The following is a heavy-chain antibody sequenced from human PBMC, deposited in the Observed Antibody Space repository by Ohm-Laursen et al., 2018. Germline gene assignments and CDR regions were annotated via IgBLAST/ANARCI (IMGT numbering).Heavy chain of an antibody. D-gene: IGHD5-18*01. V-gene: IGHV4-31*03. Sequence: TLSLTCTVSGGSISSGGYYWSWIRQHPGKGLEWIGYIYYSGSAYYNPSLKSRVTISVDTSKNQFSLKLSSVTAADMAVYYCASRKIQLWLRGYYFDYWGQGTLVTVSS. J-gene: IGHJ4*02. CDR2: IYYSGSA. CDR1: GGSISSGGYY. CDR3: ASRKIQLWLRGYYFDY.